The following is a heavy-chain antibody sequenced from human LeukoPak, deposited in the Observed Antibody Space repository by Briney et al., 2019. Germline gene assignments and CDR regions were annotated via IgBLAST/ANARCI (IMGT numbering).Heavy chain of an antibody. J-gene: IGHJ3*02. D-gene: IGHD3-10*01. CDR1: GDSISSGGYY. Sequence: SQTLSLTCTLSGDSISSGGYYWNWIRQHPGRGLEWIGYSYYSGSTYYNPSLKSRLSMSVETSKDHLSLTLSSVTAADTAVYYCARVEGSWAFDIWGQGTMVTVSS. CDR3: ARVEGSWAFDI. V-gene: IGHV4-31*03. CDR2: SYYSGST.